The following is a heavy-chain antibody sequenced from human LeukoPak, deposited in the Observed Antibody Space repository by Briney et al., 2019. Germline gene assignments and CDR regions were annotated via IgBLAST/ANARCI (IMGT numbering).Heavy chain of an antibody. CDR1: GLTFSSYS. CDR3: ARLGGYCSSTSCYVDWFDP. V-gene: IGHV3-74*01. D-gene: IGHD2-2*01. Sequence: PGGSLRLSCAASGLTFSSYSMNWVRQAPGKGLVWVSRINNDGSIISYADSVKGRFTISRDNAKNTLYLQVNSLRAEDTAVYYCARLGGYCSSTSCYVDWFDPWGQGTLVTVSS. J-gene: IGHJ5*02. CDR2: INNDGSII.